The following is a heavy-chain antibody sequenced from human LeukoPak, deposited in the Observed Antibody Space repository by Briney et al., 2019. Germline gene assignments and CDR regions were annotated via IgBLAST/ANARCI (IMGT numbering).Heavy chain of an antibody. CDR3: AREWELLPWD. V-gene: IGHV3-74*01. CDR2: INTDGSSI. Sequence: GGSLRLSCAASGFTFSSYRMYWVRPAPGKGLVWVSRINTDGSSIRYADSVKGRFTISRDNAKNTLYLQMNSLRGEDTAVYYCAREWELLPWDWGQGTLVTVSS. D-gene: IGHD3-10*01. CDR1: GFTFSSYR. J-gene: IGHJ4*02.